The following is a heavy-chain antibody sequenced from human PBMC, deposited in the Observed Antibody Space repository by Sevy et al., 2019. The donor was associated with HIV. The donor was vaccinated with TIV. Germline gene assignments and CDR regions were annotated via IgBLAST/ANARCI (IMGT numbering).Heavy chain of an antibody. CDR2: IYYSGST. Sequence: SETLSLTCTLSGGSVSSSSYFGSWIRQPPGKGLESIGYIYYSGSTNYNPSLKSRVTISVDTSKNQFSLKLSSVTAADTAVYYCARVGGLTDYGMDVWGQGTTVTVSS. CDR3: ARVGGLTDYGMDV. V-gene: IGHV4-61*01. D-gene: IGHD1-26*01. CDR1: GGSVSSSSYF. J-gene: IGHJ6*02.